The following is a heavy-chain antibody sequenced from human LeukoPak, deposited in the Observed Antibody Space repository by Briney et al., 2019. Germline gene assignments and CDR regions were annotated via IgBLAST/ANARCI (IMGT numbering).Heavy chain of an antibody. V-gene: IGHV4-4*07. Sequence: SETLSLTCTVSGGSFSIYYWTWIRQPAGKGLEWIGHIFTSGSTNYNPSLKSRVTISVDTSKNQFSLKLNSVTAADTAVYYCARTTEEYYGSGKFRKYYSYYYYMDVWGKGTTVTVSS. CDR1: GGSFSIYY. J-gene: IGHJ6*03. D-gene: IGHD3-10*01. CDR2: IFTSGST. CDR3: ARTTEEYYGSGKFRKYYSYYYYMDV.